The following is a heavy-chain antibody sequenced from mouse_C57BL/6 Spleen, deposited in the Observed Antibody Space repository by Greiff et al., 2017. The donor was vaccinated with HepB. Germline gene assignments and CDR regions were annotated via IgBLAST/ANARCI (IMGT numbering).Heavy chain of an antibody. CDR2: ISYSGST. CDR1: GYSITSGYD. Sequence: DVKLVESGPGMVKPSQSLSLTCTVTGYSITSGYDWHWIRHFPGNKLEWMGYISYSGSTNYNPSLKSRISITHDTSKNHFFLKLNSVTTEDTATYYCARGAGFYAMDYWGQGTSVTVSS. V-gene: IGHV3-1*01. J-gene: IGHJ4*01. CDR3: ARGAGFYAMDY.